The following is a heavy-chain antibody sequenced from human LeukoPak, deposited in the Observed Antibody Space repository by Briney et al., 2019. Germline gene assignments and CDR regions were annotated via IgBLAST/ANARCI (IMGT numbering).Heavy chain of an antibody. D-gene: IGHD4-11*01. CDR3: ASVTEITDIDY. J-gene: IGHJ4*02. V-gene: IGHV4-59*01. CDR1: GGSISSDY. CDR2: MSYSGST. Sequence: PSETLSPTCTVSGGSISSDYWCWIRQPPGKGLEWIGYMSYSGSTGHNPSLKSRATISGDTSKKQFSLKLSSVTAADTAVYYCASVTEITDIDYWGQGTLVTV.